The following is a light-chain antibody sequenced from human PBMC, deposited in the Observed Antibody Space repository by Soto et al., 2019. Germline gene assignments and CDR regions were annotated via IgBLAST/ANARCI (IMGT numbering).Light chain of an antibody. J-gene: IGKJ4*01. CDR2: AAS. CDR3: LQHNSYPLT. CDR1: QGIRND. V-gene: IGKV1-17*01. Sequence: DIQMTQSPSSLSASVGDRVTITCRASQGIRNDVGWYQQKTGNAPKLLIYAASNLQSGVPSRLSGSGSGTEFPLTISSLQPEDSATYYCLQHNSYPLTFGAGTKVEIK.